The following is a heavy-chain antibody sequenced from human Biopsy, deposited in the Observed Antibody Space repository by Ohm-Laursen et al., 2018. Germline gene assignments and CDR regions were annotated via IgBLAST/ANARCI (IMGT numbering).Heavy chain of an antibody. V-gene: IGHV4-59*11. CDR1: GGSFTGHY. CDR2: ISHTGYT. CDR3: ARGSNDFGGLYFPR. J-gene: IGHJ4*02. Sequence: SETLSPTCTVSGGSFTGHYWTWIRQPPGKGLEWIGHISHTGYTSYKSSLKSRVTISLDTSRKHFSLRLTSLAAADTAVYYCARGSNDFGGLYFPRWGQGTLLTVSS. D-gene: IGHD4-23*01.